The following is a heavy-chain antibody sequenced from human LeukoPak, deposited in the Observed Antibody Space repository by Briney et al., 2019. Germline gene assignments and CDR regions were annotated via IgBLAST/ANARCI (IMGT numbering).Heavy chain of an antibody. CDR3: AGNWNLGGMDV. Sequence: GGSLRLSCAASGFTFSSYAMSWVRQAPGKGLEWVSSISSRSTYIYYADSVKGRFPISRDNAKNSLFLQMNSLRAEDTAVYYCAGNWNLGGMDVWGRGTTVTVSS. D-gene: IGHD1-1*01. CDR1: GFTFSSYA. J-gene: IGHJ6*02. CDR2: ISSRSTYI. V-gene: IGHV3-21*01.